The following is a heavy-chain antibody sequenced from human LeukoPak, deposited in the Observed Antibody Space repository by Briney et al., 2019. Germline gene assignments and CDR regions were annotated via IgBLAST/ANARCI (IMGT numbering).Heavy chain of an antibody. D-gene: IGHD3-22*01. CDR3: ARAGNFDSGGYYYGIDY. Sequence: GGSLRLSCAASGFTFSSYGLHWVRQAPGKGLEWVAVIWYDGSNKYYADSVKGRFTISRDDSKNTLYLQMNSLRAEDTAVYYRARAGNFDSGGYYYGIDYWGQGTLVTVSS. CDR2: IWYDGSNK. V-gene: IGHV3-33*01. J-gene: IGHJ4*02. CDR1: GFTFSSYG.